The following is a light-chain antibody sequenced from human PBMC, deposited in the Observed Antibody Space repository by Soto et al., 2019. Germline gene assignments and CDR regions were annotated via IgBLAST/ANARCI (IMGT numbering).Light chain of an antibody. J-gene: IGLJ2*01. CDR3: SSYTSSSNRV. CDR2: DVS. CDR1: SSDVGGYNY. Sequence: QSALTQPASVSGSPGQSITISCTGTSSDVGGYNYVSWYQQHPGKAPKLMIYDVSNRPSGVSNRFSGSKSGNTASLTISGLQDEDEADYYCSSYTSSSNRVFGGGTKLTVL. V-gene: IGLV2-14*01.